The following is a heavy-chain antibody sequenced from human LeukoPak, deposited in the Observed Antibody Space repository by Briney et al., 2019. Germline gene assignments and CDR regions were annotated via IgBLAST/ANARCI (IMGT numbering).Heavy chain of an antibody. CDR1: VYTXTNYY. J-gene: IGHJ4*02. CDR3: AREESGGYFDY. D-gene: IGHD2-8*02. V-gene: IGHV1-46*01. CDR2: SNFTGTGT. Sequence: ASVKVSCKASVYTXTNYYMHWVRQAPGQGLEWIGLSNFTGTGTNYAQKFRGRVTMPRDTSTNTVYMELSSLRSEDTAVYYCAREESGGYFDYWGQGTLVAVSS.